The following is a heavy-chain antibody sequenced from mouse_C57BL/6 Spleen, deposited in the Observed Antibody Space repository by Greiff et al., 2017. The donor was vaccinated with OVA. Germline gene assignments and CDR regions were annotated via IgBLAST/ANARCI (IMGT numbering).Heavy chain of an antibody. CDR3: ASEAAQAHCLAY. Sequence: QVQLQQPGAELVKPGASVKLSCKASGYTFTSYWMHWVKQRPGQGLEWIGMIHPNSGSTNSNEKFKGKATLTVDNSSSTAYMQLSSLTSEDSAVYYCASEAAQAHCLAYWGQGTLVTVSA. J-gene: IGHJ3*01. CDR2: IHPNSGST. D-gene: IGHD3-2*02. CDR1: GYTFTSYW. V-gene: IGHV1-64*01.